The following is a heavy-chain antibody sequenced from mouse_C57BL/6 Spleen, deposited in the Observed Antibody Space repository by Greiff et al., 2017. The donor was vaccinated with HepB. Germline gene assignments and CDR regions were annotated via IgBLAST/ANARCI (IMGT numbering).Heavy chain of an antibody. CDR1: GYSITSGYY. CDR3: ARGIYDGYYWFAY. CDR2: ISYDGSN. V-gene: IGHV3-6*01. D-gene: IGHD2-3*01. J-gene: IGHJ3*01. Sequence: DVQLQESGPGLVKPSQSLSLTCSVTGYSITSGYYWNWIRQFPGNKLEWMGYISYDGSNNYNPSLKNRISITRDTSKNQFFLKLNSVTTEDTATYYCARGIYDGYYWFAYWGQGTLVTVSA.